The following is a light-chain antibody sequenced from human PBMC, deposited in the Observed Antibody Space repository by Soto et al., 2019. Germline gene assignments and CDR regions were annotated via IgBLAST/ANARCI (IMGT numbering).Light chain of an antibody. CDR2: DAS. Sequence: ILMTQSPATLSVSPGERATLSCRASQSVSNNFSWYQQKPGQATRLLIYDASTRATGIPARFSGSGSGTEFTLTSSGLQSEDFAVYYCQQYNNWPPWTFGQGTKVEIK. V-gene: IGKV3-15*01. CDR1: QSVSNN. J-gene: IGKJ1*01. CDR3: QQYNNWPPWT.